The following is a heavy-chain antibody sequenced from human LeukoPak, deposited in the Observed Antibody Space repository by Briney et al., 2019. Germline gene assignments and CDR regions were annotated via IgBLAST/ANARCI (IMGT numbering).Heavy chain of an antibody. Sequence: PGGSLRLSCAASGFTFSSYAMTWVRQAPGKGLEWVSVITSGGDTYYADSLKGRFTISRDNSKNTLYLQMDSLRAEDTAVYYCAIFGIGSYFHCWGEGTLVTVSS. CDR1: GFTFSSYA. CDR3: AIFGIGSYFHC. D-gene: IGHD1-14*01. J-gene: IGHJ4*02. V-gene: IGHV3-23*01. CDR2: ITSGGDT.